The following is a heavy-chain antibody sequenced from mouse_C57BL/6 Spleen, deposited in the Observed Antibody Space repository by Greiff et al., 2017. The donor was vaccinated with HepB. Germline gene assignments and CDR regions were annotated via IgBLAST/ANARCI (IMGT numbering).Heavy chain of an antibody. Sequence: VKLMESGAELVKPGASVKISCKASGYAFSSYWMNWVKQRPGKGLEWIGQIYPGDGDTNYNGKFKGKATLTADKSSSTAYMQLSSLTSEDSAVYFCARSEVLITTVVGFDYWGQGTTLTVSS. CDR2: IYPGDGDT. V-gene: IGHV1-80*01. D-gene: IGHD1-1*01. CDR3: ARSEVLITTVVGFDY. J-gene: IGHJ2*01. CDR1: GYAFSSYW.